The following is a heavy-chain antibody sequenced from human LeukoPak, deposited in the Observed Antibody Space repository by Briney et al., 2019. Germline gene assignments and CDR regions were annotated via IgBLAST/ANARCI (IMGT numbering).Heavy chain of an antibody. V-gene: IGHV4-4*07. CDR1: GGSISSYY. D-gene: IGHD6-13*01. CDR3: ARLPGRAAAGMGYFDY. CDR2: IHTSGST. Sequence: SQTVSLTCTVSGGSISSYYWSWIGQPAGKGLDWIGRIHTSGSTNYNPSLKSRVTMSVDTSKNQFSLKLSSVTAADTAVYYCARLPGRAAAGMGYFDYWGQGALVSVSS. J-gene: IGHJ4*02.